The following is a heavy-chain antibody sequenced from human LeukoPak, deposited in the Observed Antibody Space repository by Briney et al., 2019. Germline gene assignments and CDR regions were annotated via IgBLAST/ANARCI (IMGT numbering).Heavy chain of an antibody. Sequence: SETLSLTCTLSGRTITNDYCSWIRQSPGKGLEWIAYIYSSGNTNYNPSPQTQATISVATSKNQFSLKLSSVTAADTAVYHCARECRYSGYFEIWGQGTMVTVSS. D-gene: IGHD5-12*01. CDR3: ARECRYSGYFEI. CDR2: IYSSGNT. CDR1: GRTITNDY. J-gene: IGHJ3*02. V-gene: IGHV4-59*01.